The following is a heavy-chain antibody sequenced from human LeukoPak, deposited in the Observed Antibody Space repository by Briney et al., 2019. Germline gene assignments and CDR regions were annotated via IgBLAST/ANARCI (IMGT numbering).Heavy chain of an antibody. J-gene: IGHJ4*02. V-gene: IGHV4-39*07. Sequence: SETLSLTCTVSGGSISSSSYYWGWIRQPPGKGLEWIGSIYYSGSTYYNPSLKSRVTISVDTSKNQFSLKLSSVTAAETAVYYCARDSWGGFDYWGQGTLVTVSS. CDR2: IYYSGST. D-gene: IGHD3-16*01. CDR3: ARDSWGGFDY. CDR1: GGSISSSSYY.